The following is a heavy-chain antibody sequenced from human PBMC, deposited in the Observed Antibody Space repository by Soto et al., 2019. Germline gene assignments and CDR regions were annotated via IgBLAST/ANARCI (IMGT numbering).Heavy chain of an antibody. D-gene: IGHD3-22*01. CDR1: GYTFTSYY. V-gene: IGHV1-46*01. J-gene: IGHJ3*02. CDR3: ARDIGTRIYYYDSSGPRDDAFDI. Sequence: ASVKVSCKASGYTFTSYYMHWVRQAPGQGLEWMGIINPSGGSTSYAQKFQGGVTMTRDTSTSTVYMELSSLRSEDTAVHYCARDIGTRIYYYDSSGPRDDAFDIWGQGTMVTVSS. CDR2: INPSGGST.